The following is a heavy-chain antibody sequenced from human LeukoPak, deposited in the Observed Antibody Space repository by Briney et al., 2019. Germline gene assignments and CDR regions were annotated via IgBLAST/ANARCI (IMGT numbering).Heavy chain of an antibody. CDR3: ARGGQWLVPTPSLFDY. V-gene: IGHV3-30*03. Sequence: GGSLRLSCAASGFTFSSYGMHWVRQAPGKGLEWVAVISYDGSNKYYADSVKGRFTISRDNSKNTLYLQMNSLRAEDTAVYYCARGGQWLVPTPSLFDYWGQGTLVTVSS. J-gene: IGHJ4*02. CDR1: GFTFSSYG. CDR2: ISYDGSNK. D-gene: IGHD6-19*01.